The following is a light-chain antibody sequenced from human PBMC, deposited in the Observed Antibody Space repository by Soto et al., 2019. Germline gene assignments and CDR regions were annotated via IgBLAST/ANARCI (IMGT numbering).Light chain of an antibody. J-gene: IGKJ1*01. CDR1: QRVSSH. CDR2: GAS. Sequence: EIVMTQSPATLSVSPGERVALSCRASQRVSSHLAWYQKNPGQAPRLLVYGASTRDAGIPDRFSGSGSGTEFTLTISSLQSEDFAIYYCQQYNNWPRPFGQGTKVEI. V-gene: IGKV3-15*01. CDR3: QQYNNWPRP.